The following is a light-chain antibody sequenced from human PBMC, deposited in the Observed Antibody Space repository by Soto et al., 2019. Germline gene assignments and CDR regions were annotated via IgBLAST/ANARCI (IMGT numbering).Light chain of an antibody. CDR1: QSVSRY. Sequence: EIVLTQSPATLSLSPGERATLSCRASQSVSRYLAWYQQKPGQAPRLLIYDASNRATGIPARFSGSGSGTDFTLTISSLEPEDFAVYYCHQRTNWPPGTFGGGTKVEIK. V-gene: IGKV3-11*01. J-gene: IGKJ4*01. CDR3: HQRTNWPPGT. CDR2: DAS.